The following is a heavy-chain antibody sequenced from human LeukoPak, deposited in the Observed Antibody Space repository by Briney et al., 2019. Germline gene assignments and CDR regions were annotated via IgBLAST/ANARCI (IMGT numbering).Heavy chain of an antibody. CDR3: ARDLVAGGFDY. J-gene: IGHJ4*02. D-gene: IGHD2-15*01. V-gene: IGHV3-21*01. CDR1: GFTFSSYS. Sequence: GGSLRLPCAASGFTFSSYSMNWVRQAPGKGLEWVSSISSSSSYIYYADSVKGRFTISRDNAKNSLYLQMNSLRAEDTAVYYCARDLVAGGFDYWGQGTLVTVSS. CDR2: ISSSSSYI.